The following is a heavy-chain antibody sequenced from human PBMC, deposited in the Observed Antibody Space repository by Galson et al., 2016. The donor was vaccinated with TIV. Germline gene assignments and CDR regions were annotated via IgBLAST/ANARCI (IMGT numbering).Heavy chain of an antibody. Sequence: SLRLSCAASGFTFSSYGMHWVRLAPGTGLEWLAAVWFDGSNIHYAESVKGRFTISRDNPKNTLYLQMNSLRAEDTGVYYCAREFRDYYFDYWGQGTLVTVSP. D-gene: IGHD3/OR15-3a*01. J-gene: IGHJ4*02. CDR3: AREFRDYYFDY. CDR1: GFTFSSYG. CDR2: VWFDGSNI. V-gene: IGHV3-33*01.